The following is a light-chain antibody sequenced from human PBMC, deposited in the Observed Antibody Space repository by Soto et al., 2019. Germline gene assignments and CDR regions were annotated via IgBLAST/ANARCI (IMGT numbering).Light chain of an antibody. CDR2: WAS. CDR1: HSLFKSCTRYDY. V-gene: IGKV4-1*01. Sequence: FVMSQSPDSLAVSLRERATITCKSSHSLFKSCTRYDYLAWYRQKQGPAPKLLFYWASTRDSGVPVRFSGSGSGTDFTLTISSLQAEDVAVYYCQQYYNPSWTFGQGTKVDIK. J-gene: IGKJ1*01. CDR3: QQYYNPSWT.